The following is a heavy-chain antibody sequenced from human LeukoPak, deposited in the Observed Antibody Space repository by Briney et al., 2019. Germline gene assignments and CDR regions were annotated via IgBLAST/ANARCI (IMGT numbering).Heavy chain of an antibody. Sequence: SETLSLTCTVSGGSISSYYWSWIRQPPGKGLEWIGEINHSGSTNYNPSLKSRVTISVDTSKNQFSLKLSSVTAADTAVYYCARGRVDGYQLLKGGGIAARPLPLAYWGQGTLVTVSS. CDR1: GGSISSYY. CDR2: INHSGST. CDR3: ARGRVDGYQLLKGGGIAARPLPLAY. V-gene: IGHV4-34*01. J-gene: IGHJ4*02. D-gene: IGHD6-6*01.